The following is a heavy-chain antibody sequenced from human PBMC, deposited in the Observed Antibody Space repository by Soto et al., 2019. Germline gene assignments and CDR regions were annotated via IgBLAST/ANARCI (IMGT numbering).Heavy chain of an antibody. Sequence: GGSLRLSCAASGFSFSNAWMSWVRQLPGKGLEWVGHIKSKTDGGTADYAAPVKGRFTISRDDSKNTLYLQMNSLKTEDTAVYYCSIEFSRGPLGAIHIWCQGTILT. CDR1: GFSFSNAW. CDR2: IKSKTDGGTA. J-gene: IGHJ3*02. CDR3: SIEFSRGPLGAIHI. V-gene: IGHV3-15*01. D-gene: IGHD6-19*01.